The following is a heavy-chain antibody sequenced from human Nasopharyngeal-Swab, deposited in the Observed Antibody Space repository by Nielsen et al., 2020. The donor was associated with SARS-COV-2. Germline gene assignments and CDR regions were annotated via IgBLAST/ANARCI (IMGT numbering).Heavy chain of an antibody. D-gene: IGHD3-3*01. V-gene: IGHV4-31*02. J-gene: IGHJ3*02. Sequence: WIRQPPGKGLEWIGYIYYSGSTYYNPSLKCRVTISVDTSKNQFSLKLSSVTAADTAVYYCARAPRITIFGVVQAFDIWGQGTMVTVSS. CDR3: ARAPRITIFGVVQAFDI. CDR2: IYYSGST.